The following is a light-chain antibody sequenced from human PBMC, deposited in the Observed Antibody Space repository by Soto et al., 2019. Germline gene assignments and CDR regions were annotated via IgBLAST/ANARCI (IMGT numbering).Light chain of an antibody. CDR1: RFNIGSNT. Sequence: QSVLTQPPSASGTPGQRVTISCSGTRFNIGSNTVNWYQQLPGTAPKLLISSNDRRPSGVPDRFSGSKSGTSASLAIRGLQSEDEADYYCAAGDDSVKGPVFGGGTKVTVL. CDR2: SND. J-gene: IGLJ2*01. V-gene: IGLV1-44*01. CDR3: AAGDDSVKGPV.